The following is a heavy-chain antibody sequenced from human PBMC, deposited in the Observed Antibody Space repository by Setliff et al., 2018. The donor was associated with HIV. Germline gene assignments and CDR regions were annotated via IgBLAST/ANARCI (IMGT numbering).Heavy chain of an antibody. CDR1: GGSISSGGFY. J-gene: IGHJ6*03. V-gene: IGHV4-31*03. Sequence: SETLSLTCTVPGGSISSGGFYWSWIRQHPGKGLEWIAYIYYSGSTYYNPSLRSRVSMSIDTSKNQFSPKLSSVTAADTAVYYCARDRSHPPYYMDVWGKGTTVTVSS. CDR3: ARDRSHPPYYMDV. CDR2: IYYSGST.